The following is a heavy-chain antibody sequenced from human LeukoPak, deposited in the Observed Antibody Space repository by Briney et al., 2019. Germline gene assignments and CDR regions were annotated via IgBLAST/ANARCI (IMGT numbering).Heavy chain of an antibody. CDR2: IYYSGST. D-gene: IGHD6-19*01. V-gene: IGHV4-39*01. CDR1: GGSISSSSYY. CDR3: ASSGWYKINYFDH. Sequence: SETLSLTCTVSGGSISSSSYYWGWIRQPPGKGLEWIGSIYYSGSTYYNPSLKSRVTISVDTSQNQFSLKLSSVTAADTAVYYCASSGWYKINYFDHWGQGTLVSVSS. J-gene: IGHJ4*02.